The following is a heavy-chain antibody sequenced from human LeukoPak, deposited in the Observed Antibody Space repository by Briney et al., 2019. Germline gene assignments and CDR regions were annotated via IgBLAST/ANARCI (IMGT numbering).Heavy chain of an antibody. D-gene: IGHD2-15*01. Sequence: SQTLSLTCAVSGGSISSGGYSWSWIRQPPGKGLEWIGEINHSGSTNYNPSLKSRVTISVDTSKNQFSLKLSSVTAADTAVYYCARGPGSFDPWGQGTLVTVSS. CDR1: GGSISSGGYS. J-gene: IGHJ5*02. V-gene: IGHV4-30-2*01. CDR3: ARGPGSFDP. CDR2: INHSGST.